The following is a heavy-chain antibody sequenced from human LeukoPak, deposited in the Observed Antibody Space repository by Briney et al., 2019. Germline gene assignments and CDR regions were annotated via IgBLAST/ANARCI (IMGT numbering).Heavy chain of an antibody. CDR2: MYYSGST. CDR1: GGSISSSSYN. V-gene: IGHV4-39*07. CDR3: ARDGEQLYYFDY. D-gene: IGHD3-10*01. J-gene: IGHJ4*02. Sequence: SETLSLTCAVSGGSISSSSYNWVWIRQPPGKGLEWIGSMYYSGSTYYNPSLKSRVTISVDTSKNQFSLKLSSVTAADTAVYYCARDGEQLYYFDYWGQGTLVTVSS.